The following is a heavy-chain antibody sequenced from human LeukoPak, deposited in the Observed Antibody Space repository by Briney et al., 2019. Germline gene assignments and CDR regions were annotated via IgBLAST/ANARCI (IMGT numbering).Heavy chain of an antibody. CDR3: AKVGSGSYYDGSVWYFDL. CDR2: IRYDGSNK. CDR1: GFTFSSYG. D-gene: IGHD1-26*01. J-gene: IGHJ2*01. Sequence: PGGSLRLSCAASGFTFSSYGMHWVRQAPGKGLEWVAFIRYDGSNKYYADSVKGRLTISRDNSKNTLYLQMNSLRAEDTAVYYCAKVGSGSYYDGSVWYFDLWGRGTLVTVSS. V-gene: IGHV3-30*02.